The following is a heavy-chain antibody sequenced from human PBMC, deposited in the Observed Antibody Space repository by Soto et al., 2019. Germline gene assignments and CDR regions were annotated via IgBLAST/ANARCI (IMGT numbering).Heavy chain of an antibody. CDR1: GFTFSSYG. V-gene: IGHV3-33*01. Sequence: QVQLVESGGGEVQPGRSLRLSCAASGFTFSSYGMHWVRQAPGKGLEWVAVIWYDGSNKYYADSVKGRFTISRDNSKNTLYLQMNSLRAEDTAVYYCARVLTHGVYYYYMDVWGKGTTVTVSS. D-gene: IGHD3-9*01. CDR2: IWYDGSNK. CDR3: ARVLTHGVYYYYMDV. J-gene: IGHJ6*03.